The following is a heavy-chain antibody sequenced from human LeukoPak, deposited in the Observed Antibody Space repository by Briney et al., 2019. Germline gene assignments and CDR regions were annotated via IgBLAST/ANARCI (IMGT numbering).Heavy chain of an antibody. V-gene: IGHV5-51*01. Sequence: GESLKISCKGSGYSFTSYWIGWVRQMPGKGLEWMGIVYPGGSNTRYSPSFQGQVTISADKSINTAYLQWSSLKASDTAIYYCARLGTCRSGSCYGRRETFDIWGQGTMVIVSS. CDR3: ARLGTCRSGSCYGRRETFDI. CDR2: VYPGGSNT. CDR1: GYSFTSYW. J-gene: IGHJ3*02. D-gene: IGHD2-15*01.